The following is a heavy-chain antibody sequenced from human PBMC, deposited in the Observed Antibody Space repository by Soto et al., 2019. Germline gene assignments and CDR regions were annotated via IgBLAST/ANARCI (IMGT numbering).Heavy chain of an antibody. CDR1: GFTFSSYS. CDR3: AKELGYCSSTNCPLMGMDV. D-gene: IGHD2-2*01. CDR2: ISSSSSYI. J-gene: IGHJ6*02. V-gene: IGHV3-21*01. Sequence: GGSLRLSCAASGFTFSSYSMNWVRQAPGKGLEWVTSISSSSSYIYYADSVKGRFTISRDNAKNSLYLQMNSLRAEDTAVYYCAKELGYCSSTNCPLMGMDVWGQGTTVTVSS.